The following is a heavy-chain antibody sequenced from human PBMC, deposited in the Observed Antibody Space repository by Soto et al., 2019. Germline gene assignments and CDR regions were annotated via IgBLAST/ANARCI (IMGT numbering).Heavy chain of an antibody. D-gene: IGHD3-22*01. CDR3: AMDTSGYYWFDP. CDR1: SGYF. CDR2: IYHSGST. J-gene: IGHJ5*02. Sequence: SGYFWGWFRQPPGKGLEWIATIYHSGSTYYNPSLKSRVTVSVDTSKNQFSLKLRSVTAADTAVYYCAMDTSGYYWFDPWGQGTLVTVSS. V-gene: IGHV4-38-2*01.